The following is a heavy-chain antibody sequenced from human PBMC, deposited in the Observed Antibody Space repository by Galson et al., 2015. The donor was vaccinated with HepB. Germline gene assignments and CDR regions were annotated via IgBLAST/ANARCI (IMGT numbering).Heavy chain of an antibody. CDR2: IIPILGIA. CDR1: GGTFSSYT. D-gene: IGHD3-10*01. J-gene: IGHJ4*02. Sequence: SVKVSCKASGGTFSSYTISWVRQAPGQGLEWMGRIIPILGIANYAQKFQGRVTITADKSTSTAYMELSSLRSEDTAVYYCAREKQWVRGGTSEDYWGQGTLVTVSS. CDR3: AREKQWVRGGTSEDY. V-gene: IGHV1-69*04.